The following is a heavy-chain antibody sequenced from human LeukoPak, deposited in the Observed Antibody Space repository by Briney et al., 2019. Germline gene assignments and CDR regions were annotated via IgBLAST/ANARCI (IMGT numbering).Heavy chain of an antibody. Sequence: GGSLRLSCAAAGFTFTDFWMSWVRQAPGKGLEWVANIKRDGSEKYYVDSVKGRFTISRDNAKNSLYLQLKSLRTEDTAVCYCARGRGSWYGVYFDYWGQGSLVTVSS. CDR1: GFTFTDFW. CDR2: IKRDGSEK. CDR3: ARGRGSWYGVYFDY. V-gene: IGHV3-7*01. D-gene: IGHD6-13*01. J-gene: IGHJ4*02.